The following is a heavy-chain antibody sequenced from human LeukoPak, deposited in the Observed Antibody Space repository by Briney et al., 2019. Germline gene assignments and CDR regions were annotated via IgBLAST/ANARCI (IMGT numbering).Heavy chain of an antibody. Sequence: GESLRISCKASGYSFNKYWIAWVRQMPGKGLEWMGIIYPGDSDTRYSPSLQGQVTISVDKSISTAYLQWSSLKASDTAMYYCTRGNNENYFDWFDPLCQGTRVTVSS. V-gene: IGHV5-51*01. CDR2: IYPGDSDT. J-gene: IGHJ5*02. CDR3: TRGNNENYFDWFDP. CDR1: GYSFNKYW. D-gene: IGHD1-7*01.